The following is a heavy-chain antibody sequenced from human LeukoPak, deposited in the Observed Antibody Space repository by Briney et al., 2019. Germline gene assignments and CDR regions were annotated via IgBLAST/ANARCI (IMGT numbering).Heavy chain of an antibody. D-gene: IGHD3-9*01. V-gene: IGHV1-69*06. CDR3: ARGGILTGLVPLDV. CDR2: IIPIFGTA. CDR1: GGTFSSYA. Sequence: GASVKVSCKASGGTFSSYAISWVRQAPGQGLEWMGGIIPIFGTANYAQKFQGRVTITADKSTSTAYMELRSLRSDDTAVYYCARGGILTGLVPLDVWGKGTTVTISS. J-gene: IGHJ6*04.